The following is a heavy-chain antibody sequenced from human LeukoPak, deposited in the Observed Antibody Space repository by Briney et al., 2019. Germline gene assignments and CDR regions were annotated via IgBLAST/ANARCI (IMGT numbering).Heavy chain of an antibody. Sequence: SETLSLTCAVYGGSFSGYYWSWIRQPPGKGLEWIGEINHSGSTNYNPSLKSRVTISVDTSKNQFSLKLSSVTAADTAVYYCARGRPGYCSSTSCSTFDYWGQGTLVTVSS. CDR3: ARGRPGYCSSTSCSTFDY. D-gene: IGHD2-2*01. CDR1: GGSFSGYY. J-gene: IGHJ4*02. V-gene: IGHV4-34*01. CDR2: INHSGST.